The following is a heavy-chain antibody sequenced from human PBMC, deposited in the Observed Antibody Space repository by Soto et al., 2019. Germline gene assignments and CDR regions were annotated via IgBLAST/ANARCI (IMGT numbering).Heavy chain of an antibody. V-gene: IGHV3-30-3*01. D-gene: IGHD6-19*01. CDR2: ISYDGSNK. J-gene: IGHJ6*02. Sequence: QVQLVESGGGVVQPGRSLRLSCAASGFTFSSYAMHWVRQAPGKGLEWVAVISYDGSNKYYADSVKGRFTISRDNSKNTLYLQMNSLRAEDTAVYYCAREGDGSGWNPFCYYYGMDVWGQGTTVTVSS. CDR3: AREGDGSGWNPFCYYYGMDV. CDR1: GFTFSSYA.